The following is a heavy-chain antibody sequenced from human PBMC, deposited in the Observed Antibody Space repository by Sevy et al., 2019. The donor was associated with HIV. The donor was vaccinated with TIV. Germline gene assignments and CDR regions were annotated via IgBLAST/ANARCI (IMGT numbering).Heavy chain of an antibody. CDR1: GFTVSSNY. CDR3: VRGPSYCYGYWFDP. Sequence: GGSLRLSCAASGFTVSSNYMSWVRQAPGKGLEWVSVIYSGGSTYYADSVKGRFTISGDNSKNTLYLQMNSLRAEDTAVYYCVRGPSYCYGYWFDPWGQGTLVTVSS. CDR2: IYSGGST. V-gene: IGHV3-53*01. D-gene: IGHD5-18*01. J-gene: IGHJ5*02.